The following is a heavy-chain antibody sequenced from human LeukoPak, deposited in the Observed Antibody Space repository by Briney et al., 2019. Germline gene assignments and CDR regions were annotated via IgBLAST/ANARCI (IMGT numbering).Heavy chain of an antibody. CDR1: GFNLSDYY. D-gene: IGHD4-23*01. Sequence: GGSLRLSCAASGFNLSDYYMTWIRQAPGKGLEWVAVISYDGNNKYYADSVKGRFTISRDNSKNTLYLQMNSLRAEDTAVYYCARAPDYGGNIDYWGQGTLVTVSS. CDR3: ARAPDYGGNIDY. CDR2: ISYDGNNK. J-gene: IGHJ4*02. V-gene: IGHV3-30-3*01.